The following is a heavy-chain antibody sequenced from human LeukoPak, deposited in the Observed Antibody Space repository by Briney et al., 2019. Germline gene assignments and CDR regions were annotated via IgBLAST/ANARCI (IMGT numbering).Heavy chain of an antibody. V-gene: IGHV4-61*01. CDR1: GGSVSSGSYY. J-gene: IGHJ4*02. CDR3: ARDRGFLAAGGEIDY. D-gene: IGHD3-10*01. Sequence: SETLSLTCTVSGGSVSSGSYYWSWIRQPPGKGLEWIGYIYYSGSTNYNPSLKSRVTISVDTSKNQFSLKLSSVTAADTAVYYCARDRGFLAAGGEIDYWGQGTLVTVSS. CDR2: IYYSGST.